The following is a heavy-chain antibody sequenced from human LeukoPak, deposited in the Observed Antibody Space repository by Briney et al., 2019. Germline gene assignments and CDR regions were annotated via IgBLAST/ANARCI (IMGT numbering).Heavy chain of an antibody. V-gene: IGHV3-74*01. CDR2: INSDGSSE. CDR1: GFTFSSYG. D-gene: IGHD1-26*01. CDR3: ASELKWELRQPFDY. J-gene: IGHJ4*02. Sequence: QPGGSLRLSCAASGFTFSSYGMHWVRQAPGKGLVWVSLINSDGSSENYADSVKGRFIISRDNAKKTLYLQMNSLRAEDTAVYYGASELKWELRQPFDYWGQGTLVTVSS.